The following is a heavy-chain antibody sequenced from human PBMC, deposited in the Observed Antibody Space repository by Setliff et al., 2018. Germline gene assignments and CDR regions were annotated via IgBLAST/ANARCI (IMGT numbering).Heavy chain of an antibody. CDR3: AREGRWDYSYPIY. J-gene: IGHJ4*02. D-gene: IGHD4-4*01. CDR1: GGSISSGVYY. V-gene: IGHV4-39*01. CDR2: IYYSGST. Sequence: SETLSLTCTVSGGSISSGVYYWAWIRQPPGKGLEWIGSIYYSGSTYYNPSLKGRVTISVDTSKNQFSLNLTSVTAADTAVYYCAREGRWDYSYPIYWGQGILVTVSS.